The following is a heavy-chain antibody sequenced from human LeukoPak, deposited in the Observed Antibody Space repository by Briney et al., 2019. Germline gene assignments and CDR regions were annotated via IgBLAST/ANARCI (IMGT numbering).Heavy chain of an antibody. J-gene: IGHJ3*02. D-gene: IGHD1-26*01. CDR1: GGPFTSDDYY. CDR2: TYYSGTA. V-gene: IGHV4-39*07. CDR3: GRIRGGSYSHAFDI. Sequence: PSETLSLTCTVSGGPFTSDDYYWGWMRQPPGKGLEWIGSTYYSGTAFYSPSLKNRVTISVDTSKNHYSLKVTSVTAADTAMYYCGRIRGGSYSHAFDIWGQGAMLIVSS.